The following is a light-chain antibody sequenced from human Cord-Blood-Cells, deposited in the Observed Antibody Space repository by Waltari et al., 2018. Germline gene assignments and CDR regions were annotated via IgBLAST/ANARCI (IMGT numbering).Light chain of an antibody. Sequence: EIVLTQSPGPLSLSPGERATLSCRASQSVSSSYLAWYRQKPGQAPRLLIYGASSRATGIPDRFSGSGSGTDFTLTISRLEPEDVAVYYCQQYGSSPLTFGGGTKVEIK. CDR2: GAS. J-gene: IGKJ4*01. CDR1: QSVSSSY. V-gene: IGKV3-20*01. CDR3: QQYGSSPLT.